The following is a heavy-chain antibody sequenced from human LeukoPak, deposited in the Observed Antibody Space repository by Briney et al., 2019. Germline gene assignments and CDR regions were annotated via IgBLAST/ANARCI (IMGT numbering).Heavy chain of an antibody. CDR1: GFTFGDYA. CDR3: TRGSFYDFWSGSLGFPARFDP. CDR2: IRCKGYGGTT. J-gene: IGHJ5*02. D-gene: IGHD3-3*01. V-gene: IGHV3-49*04. Sequence: GGSLRLSCTASGFTFGDYAMSWVRQAPGKGLEWVGFIRCKGYGGTTAYAESVKGRFTISRDDSKSNTYLQMNSLKTEDTAVYYCTRGSFYDFWSGSLGFPARFDPWGQGALVTVSS.